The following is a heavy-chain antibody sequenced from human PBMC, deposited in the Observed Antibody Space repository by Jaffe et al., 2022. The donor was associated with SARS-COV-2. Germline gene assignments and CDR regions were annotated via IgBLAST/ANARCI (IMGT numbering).Heavy chain of an antibody. D-gene: IGHD4-17*01. J-gene: IGHJ5*02. V-gene: IGHV3-30-3*01. CDR2: ISYDGSNK. Sequence: QVQLVESGGGVVQPGRSLRLSCAASGFTFSSYAMHWVRQAPGKGLEWVAVISYDGSNKYYADSVKGRFTISRDNSKNTLYLQMNSLRAEDTAVYYCARECLTTVTWRSWFDPWGQGTLVTVSS. CDR3: ARECLTTVTWRSWFDP. CDR1: GFTFSSYA.